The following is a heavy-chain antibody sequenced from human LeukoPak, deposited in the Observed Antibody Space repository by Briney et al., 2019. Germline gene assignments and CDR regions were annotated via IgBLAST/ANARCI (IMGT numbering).Heavy chain of an antibody. CDR1: GFTFSTYA. CDR2: ISSNGGST. J-gene: IGHJ4*02. D-gene: IGHD2-2*02. Sequence: AGGSLRLSCAASGFTFSTYAMHWVRQAPGKGLEYVSAISSNGGSTFYANSVKGRFTISRDNSKNTLYLQMGSLRAEDMAVYYCAREYCSSTNCYKNIDYWGQGTLVTVSS. V-gene: IGHV3-64*01. CDR3: AREYCSSTNCYKNIDY.